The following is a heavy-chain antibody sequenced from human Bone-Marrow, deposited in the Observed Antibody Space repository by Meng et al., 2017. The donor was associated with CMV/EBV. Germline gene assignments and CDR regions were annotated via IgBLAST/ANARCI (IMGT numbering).Heavy chain of an antibody. J-gene: IGHJ6*02. CDR3: ARDLKEDCSSTSCYRDYYYYGMDV. D-gene: IGHD2-2*02. CDR2: ISAYNGNT. Sequence: ASVKVSCKASGYTFSSYGISWVRQAPGQGLEWMGWISAYNGNTNYAQKLQGRVTMTTDTSARTAYMELRSLRSDDTAVYYCARDLKEDCSSTSCYRDYYYYGMDVWGQGTTVTVSS. CDR1: GYTFSSYG. V-gene: IGHV1-18*01.